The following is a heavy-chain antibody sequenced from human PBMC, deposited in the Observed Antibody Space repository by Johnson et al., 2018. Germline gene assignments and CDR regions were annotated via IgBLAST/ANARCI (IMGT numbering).Heavy chain of an antibody. V-gene: IGHV3-74*01. CDR2: INTDESST. CDR1: GFTFRGYW. J-gene: IGHJ3*01. CDR3: ARIRGYSTDWGDAIAV. Sequence: VQLQESGGGLVQXGGSLRLSCAASGFTFRGYWMHWVRQAPGTGLVWVSRINTDESSTSYADSVKGRFTISRDNAKNTRYLQMNSLRAEDTAVYYCARIRGYSTDWGDAIAVWGQGTMVTVSA. D-gene: IGHD6-19*01.